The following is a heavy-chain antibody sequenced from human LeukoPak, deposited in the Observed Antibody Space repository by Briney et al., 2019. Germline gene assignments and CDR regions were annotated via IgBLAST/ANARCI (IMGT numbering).Heavy chain of an antibody. Sequence: PSETLSLTCTVSGGSISSYYWSWIRQPPGQGLEWIGYIYYSGSTNYNPSLKSRVTISVDTSKNQFSLKLSSVTAADTAVYYCARDATYYYDSSGQVFDYWGQGTLVTVSS. CDR2: IYYSGST. D-gene: IGHD3-22*01. CDR1: GGSISSYY. V-gene: IGHV4-59*01. CDR3: ARDATYYYDSSGQVFDY. J-gene: IGHJ4*02.